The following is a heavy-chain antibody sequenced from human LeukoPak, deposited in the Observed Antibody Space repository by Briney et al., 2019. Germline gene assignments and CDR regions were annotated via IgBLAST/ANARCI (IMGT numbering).Heavy chain of an antibody. Sequence: AGTLRLSCAASGFTFSSYDMNWVRQAPGKGLEWVSYISSSGSTIYYADSVKGRITISRDNAKNSLYLQMNSLRAEDTAVYYCARDPERRYCSSTSCYNDAFDIWGQGTMVTVSS. V-gene: IGHV3-48*03. CDR2: ISSSGSTI. CDR3: ARDPERRYCSSTSCYNDAFDI. J-gene: IGHJ3*02. CDR1: GFTFSSYD. D-gene: IGHD2-2*02.